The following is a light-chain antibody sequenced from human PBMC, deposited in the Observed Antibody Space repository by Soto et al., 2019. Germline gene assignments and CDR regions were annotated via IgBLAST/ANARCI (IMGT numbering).Light chain of an antibody. CDR3: QQHGSSPFT. CDR1: QSVSANY. Sequence: EIVLTQSPGTLSLSPGERATLSCRASQSVSANYLAWYQQKAGQAPRLLIYGASTRATGIPDRFSGSGSGTAFPLTISRLEPEDFAVYFCQQHGSSPFTFGPGTKVDI. V-gene: IGKV3-20*01. J-gene: IGKJ3*01. CDR2: GAS.